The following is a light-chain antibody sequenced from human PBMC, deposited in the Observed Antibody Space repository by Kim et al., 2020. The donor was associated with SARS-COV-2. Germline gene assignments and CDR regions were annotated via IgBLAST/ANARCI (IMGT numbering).Light chain of an antibody. V-gene: IGKV1-39*01. Sequence: ASVEDRVTITCRASQGVSTYVKWYQQKRGRAPELVVYAATSLQGGVPPRFSGSYSGTEFTLTIAGLQPADAATYYCQQTYITPWTFGQGTKVDIK. J-gene: IGKJ1*01. CDR3: QQTYITPWT. CDR2: AAT. CDR1: QGVSTY.